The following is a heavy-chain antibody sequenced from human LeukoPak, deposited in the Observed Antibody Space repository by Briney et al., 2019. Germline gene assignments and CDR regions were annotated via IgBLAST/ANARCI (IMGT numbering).Heavy chain of an antibody. D-gene: IGHD3-16*01. Sequence: SETLSLTCTVSGGSISSYYWSWIRQPPGKGLEGIGYIYYSGSTNYNPALKSRVTISVDTSKNQFSLKLSSVTAADTAVYYCAREQRVGYFDYWGQGTLVTVSS. CDR1: GGSISSYY. CDR3: AREQRVGYFDY. CDR2: IYYSGST. J-gene: IGHJ4*02. V-gene: IGHV4-59*01.